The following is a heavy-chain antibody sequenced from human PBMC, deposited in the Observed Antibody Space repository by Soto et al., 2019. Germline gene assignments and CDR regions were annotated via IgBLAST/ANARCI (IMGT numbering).Heavy chain of an antibody. V-gene: IGHV1-3*01. D-gene: IGHD1-1*01. CDR3: AREFTIYGMDV. CDR2: INAGNGNT. Sequence: QVQLVQSGAEVKKPGASVKVSCKASGYTFTSYAVHWVRQAPGQRLEWMGWINAGNGNTKYSQKFQGRVTITRDTSASTAYMELSSLRSEVTAVYYCAREFTIYGMDVWGQGTTVTVSS. J-gene: IGHJ6*02. CDR1: GYTFTSYA.